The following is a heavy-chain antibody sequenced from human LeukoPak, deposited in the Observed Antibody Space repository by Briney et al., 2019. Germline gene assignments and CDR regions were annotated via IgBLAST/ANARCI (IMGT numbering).Heavy chain of an antibody. CDR3: ARDQVVVIVLFDY. V-gene: IGHV3-23*01. CDR1: GLTFRNYA. Sequence: GGSLRLSCAASGLTFRNYAMNWVRQAPGKGLEWVSAISASGDTTYYADSVKGRFTISRDNSKNTLYLQMNSLRAEDTAVYYCARDQVVVIVLFDYWGQGTLVTVSS. D-gene: IGHD3-22*01. J-gene: IGHJ4*02. CDR2: ISASGDTT.